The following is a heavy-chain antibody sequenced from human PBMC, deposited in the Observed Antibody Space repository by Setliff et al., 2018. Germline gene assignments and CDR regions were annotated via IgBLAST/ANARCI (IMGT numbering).Heavy chain of an antibody. CDR3: ARHRAVAGAYYFDF. Sequence: SETLSLTCTVSGGSISSSSYYWGWIRQPPGKGLEWIGSIYYGGNTYYNASLKGRVTISGDTSKNQFSLKLTAVTAADTAIYYCARHRAVAGAYYFDFWGQGTLVTVSS. J-gene: IGHJ4*02. CDR1: GGSISSSSYY. D-gene: IGHD6-19*01. V-gene: IGHV4-39*01. CDR2: IYYGGNT.